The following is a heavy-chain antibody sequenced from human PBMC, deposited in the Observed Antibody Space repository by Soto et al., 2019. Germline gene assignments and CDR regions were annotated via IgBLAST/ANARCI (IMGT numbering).Heavy chain of an antibody. Sequence: QVQLVESGGGLVKPGGSLRLSCAASGFTFSDYYMSWIRQAPGKGLEWVSYISSSGSTIYYADSVKGLFTISRNNAKNSLYLQLNSLSAEDAALYYCASTTDGDYEGGGYWGQLTLVTVSS. D-gene: IGHD4-17*01. V-gene: IGHV3-11*01. J-gene: IGHJ4*02. CDR1: GFTFSDYY. CDR3: ASTTDGDYEGGGY. CDR2: ISSSGSTI.